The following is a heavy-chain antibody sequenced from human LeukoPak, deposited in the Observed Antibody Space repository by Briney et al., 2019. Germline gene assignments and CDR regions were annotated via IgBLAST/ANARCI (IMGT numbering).Heavy chain of an antibody. CDR1: TFTVASNY. V-gene: IGHV3-53*01. CDR2: IYQGGGT. CDR3: ARVRDVYNHVFES. Sequence: GGSLRLSCAVSTFTVASNYMSWVRQTPGKGLVWVSVIYQGGGTYYSDSVKGRFTISRDISKNTLHLQMNNLRVDDTAVYYCARVRDVYNHVFESWGQGTLVTVS. D-gene: IGHD5-24*01. J-gene: IGHJ4*02.